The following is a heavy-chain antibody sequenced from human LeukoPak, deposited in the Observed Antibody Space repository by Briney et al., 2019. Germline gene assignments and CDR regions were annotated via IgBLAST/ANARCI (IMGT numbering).Heavy chain of an antibody. CDR2: INHSGST. V-gene: IGHV4-34*01. CDR3: ARASYCSSTSCYSVRYYYYYMDV. CDR1: GGSFSGYY. D-gene: IGHD2-2*01. Sequence: SETLSLTCAVYGGSFSGYYWSWIRQPPGKGLEWIGEINHSGSTNYNPSLKSRVTISVDTSKNQFSLKLSSVTAADTAVYYCARASYCSSTSCYSVRYYYYYMDVWGKGTTVTVSS. J-gene: IGHJ6*03.